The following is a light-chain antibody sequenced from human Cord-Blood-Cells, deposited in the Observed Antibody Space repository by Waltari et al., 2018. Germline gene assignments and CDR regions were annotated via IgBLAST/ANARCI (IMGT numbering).Light chain of an antibody. J-gene: IGLJ3*02. CDR2: LNSDGSH. V-gene: IGLV4-69*01. Sequence: QLVLTQSPSASASLGASVKLTCTLSSGHSSHAIAWHPQQPEKGPRYLMKLNSDGSHSKGDGIPDRFSGSSSGAERYLTISSLQSEDEADYYCQTWGTGFWVFGGGTKLTVL. CDR3: QTWGTGFWV. CDR1: SGHSSHA.